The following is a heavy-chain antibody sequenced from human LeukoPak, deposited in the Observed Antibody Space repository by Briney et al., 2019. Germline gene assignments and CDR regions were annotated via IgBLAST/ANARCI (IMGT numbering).Heavy chain of an antibody. J-gene: IGHJ4*02. CDR1: GGTFSSYA. CDR2: IIPIFGMA. D-gene: IGHD3-16*01. V-gene: IGHV1-69*04. CDR3: ARGTGGAYYFDY. Sequence: SVTVSCKASGGTFSSYAISWVRQAPGQGLEWMGRIIPIFGMANYAQKFQGRVTITADKSTSTAYMELSSLRSEDTAVYYCARGTGGAYYFDYWGQGTLVTVSS.